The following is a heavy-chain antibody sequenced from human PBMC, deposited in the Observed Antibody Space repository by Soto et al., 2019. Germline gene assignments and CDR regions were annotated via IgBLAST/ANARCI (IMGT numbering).Heavy chain of an antibody. CDR1: GFTFTSYG. CDR2: ISYDGRNE. CDR3: ARGLFCDTSGYYSPY. Sequence: QVQLVESGGGVVQSGRSLRLSCAASGFTFTSYGMYWVRQAPGKGLEWVALISYDGRNEYYADSVKGRFTLSRDNSKNTLYLQMNSLRAEDTAVYYCARGLFCDTSGYYSPYWGQGTLVTVSS. V-gene: IGHV3-30*03. J-gene: IGHJ4*02. D-gene: IGHD3-22*01.